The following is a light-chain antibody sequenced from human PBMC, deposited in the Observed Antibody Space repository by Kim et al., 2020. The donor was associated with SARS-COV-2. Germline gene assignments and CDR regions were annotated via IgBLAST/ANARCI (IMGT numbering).Light chain of an antibody. CDR3: QQSYSKWT. V-gene: IGKV1-39*01. J-gene: IGKJ1*01. CDR1: QSITNY. Sequence: DIQMTQSPSSLSASVGDRVTITCRASQSITNYLNWYQQKPGTAPKVLIYSASNLQSGVPSRFSGSGSGTDFTLTISSLQPEDFATYYCQQSYSKWTFGQGTKVDIK. CDR2: SAS.